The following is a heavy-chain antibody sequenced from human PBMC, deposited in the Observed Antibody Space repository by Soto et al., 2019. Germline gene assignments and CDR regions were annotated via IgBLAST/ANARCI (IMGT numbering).Heavy chain of an antibody. J-gene: IGHJ4*02. CDR1: GFTFSSDA. Sequence: EVQLLESGGGLVQPGGSLRRSCAAYGFTFSSDAMSCVRQAPGKGLEWVSAISGSGGSTYYADSVKGRFTISRDNSKNARYLEMNSLSAEDTAVYYCAKDGGAYCGGDWYSLDYWVQRALVTVS. CDR2: ISGSGGST. D-gene: IGHD2-21*02. V-gene: IGHV3-23*01. CDR3: AKDGGAYCGGDWYSLDY.